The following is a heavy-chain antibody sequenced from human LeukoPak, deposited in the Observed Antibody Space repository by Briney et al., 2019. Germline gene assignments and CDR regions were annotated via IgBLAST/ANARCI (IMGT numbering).Heavy chain of an antibody. CDR2: IYTSGST. J-gene: IGHJ5*02. Sequence: SETQSLTCTVSGGSISSYYWSWIRQPAGKGLEWIGRIYTSGSTNYNPSLKSRVTMSVDTSKNQFSLKLSSVTAADTAVYYCARDAPSLYYYDSSGYYGWFDPWGQGTLVTVSS. D-gene: IGHD3-22*01. CDR3: ARDAPSLYYYDSSGYYGWFDP. CDR1: GGSISSYY. V-gene: IGHV4-4*07.